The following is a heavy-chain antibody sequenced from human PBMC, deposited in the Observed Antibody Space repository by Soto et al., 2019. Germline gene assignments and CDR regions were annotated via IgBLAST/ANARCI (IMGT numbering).Heavy chain of an antibody. CDR1: GGTFSSYT. J-gene: IGHJ4*02. CDR2: IIPILGIA. V-gene: IGHV1-69*02. CDR3: ARGGTIFRTDY. D-gene: IGHD3-9*01. Sequence: QVQLVQSGAEVKKPGSSVKVSCKASGGTFSSYTISWVRQAPGQGLEWMGRIIPILGIANYAQKFQGRVTINADKSTSTAYMELSSLRSDDTAVYYCARGGTIFRTDYWGQGTLVTVSS.